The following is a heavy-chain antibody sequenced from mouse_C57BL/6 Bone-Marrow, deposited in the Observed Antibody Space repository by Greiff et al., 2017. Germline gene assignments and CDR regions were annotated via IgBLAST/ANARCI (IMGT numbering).Heavy chain of an antibody. CDR3: ARQNPPITSYAMDY. V-gene: IGHV1-18*01. CDR1: GYTFTDYN. D-gene: IGHD1-1*01. CDR2: INPNNGGT. Sequence: VQLQQSGPELVKPGASVKIPCKASGYTFTDYNMDWVKQSHGKSLEWIGDINPNNGGTIYNQKFKGKATLTVDKSSSTAYMVLRSLTSEDTAVYYCARQNPPITSYAMDYWGQGTSVTVSS. J-gene: IGHJ4*01.